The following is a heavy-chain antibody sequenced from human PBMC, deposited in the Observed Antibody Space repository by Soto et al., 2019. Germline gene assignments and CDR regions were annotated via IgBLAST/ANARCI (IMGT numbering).Heavy chain of an antibody. Sequence: PSETLSLTCTVSGGSVNSDYYYWTWIRQPPGKGLEWIGYIYNSGRTNYNPSLKSGVSISMDTSRNQFSLKLTSVTAADTAVFYCAREYSNSPEAFDIWGQGSLVTVSS. V-gene: IGHV4-61*01. CDR2: IYNSGRT. CDR3: AREYSNSPEAFDI. D-gene: IGHD1-26*01. CDR1: GGSVNSDYYY. J-gene: IGHJ4*02.